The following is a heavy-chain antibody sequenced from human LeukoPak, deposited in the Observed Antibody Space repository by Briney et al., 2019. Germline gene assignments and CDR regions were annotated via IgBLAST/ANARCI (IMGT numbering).Heavy chain of an antibody. V-gene: IGHV4-38-2*01. J-gene: IGHJ4*02. CDR1: GYSISSGYY. Sequence: SETLSLTCAVSGYSISSGYYWGWIRQPPGKGLEWIGSIYHSGSTYYNPSLKSRVTISVDTSKNQFSLKLSSVTAADTAVYYCATGYSGSMIVDYWGQGTLATVSS. D-gene: IGHD1-26*01. CDR2: IYHSGST. CDR3: ATGYSGSMIVDY.